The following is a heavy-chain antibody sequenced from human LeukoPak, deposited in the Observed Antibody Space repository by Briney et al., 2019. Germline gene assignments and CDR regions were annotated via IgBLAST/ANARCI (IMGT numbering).Heavy chain of an antibody. CDR3: ARDSGYCSSTSCPNHY. J-gene: IGHJ4*02. CDR1: GGTFSSYA. CDR2: IIPIFGTA. D-gene: IGHD2-2*01. V-gene: IGHV1-69*13. Sequence: SVKVSCKASGGTFSSYAISWVRQAPGQGLEWMGGIIPIFGTANYAQKFQGRVTITADESTSTAYMELSSLRSEDTAVYYCARDSGYCSSTSCPNHYWGQGTLVTVSS.